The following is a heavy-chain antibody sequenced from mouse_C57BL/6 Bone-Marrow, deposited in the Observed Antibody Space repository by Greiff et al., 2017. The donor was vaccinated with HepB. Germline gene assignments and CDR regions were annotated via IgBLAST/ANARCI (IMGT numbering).Heavy chain of an antibody. CDR2: IHPNSGST. CDR1: GYTFTSYW. J-gene: IGHJ2*01. V-gene: IGHV1-64*01. D-gene: IGHD2-3*01. CDR3: ARTDGYYFDY. Sequence: QVQLKQPGAELVKPGASVKLSCKASGYTFTSYWMHWVKQRPGQGLEWIGMIHPNSGSTNYNEKFKSKATLTVDKSSSTAYMQLSSLTSEDSAVYYGARTDGYYFDYWGQGTTLTVSS.